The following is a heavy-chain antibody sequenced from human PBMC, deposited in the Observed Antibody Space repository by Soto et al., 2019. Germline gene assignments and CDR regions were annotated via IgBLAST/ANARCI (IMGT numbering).Heavy chain of an antibody. J-gene: IGHJ2*01. Sequence: QVQLVESGGGVVQPGGSLRLSCAASGFSFNNYGMHWVRQAPGKGLEWVAVVSYEGSVQYYTDSAKGRFTISRDNSKNTLYLQMNILRDDDTAVYHCAEEISPKAGKWYFDLWGRGTLVTVSS. CDR1: GFSFNNYG. CDR3: AEEISPKAGKWYFDL. V-gene: IGHV3-30*18. CDR2: VSYEGSVQ. D-gene: IGHD6-19*01.